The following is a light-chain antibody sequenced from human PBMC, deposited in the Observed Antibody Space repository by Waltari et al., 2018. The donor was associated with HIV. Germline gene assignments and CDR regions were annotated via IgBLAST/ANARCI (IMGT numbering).Light chain of an antibody. CDR3: QQYRNSPRT. Sequence: EIVLTQSPGTLSLSPGERATLSCRASQSVSSSYLAWYQQKPGQAPRLLISGASSRATGIPDRFRGSGSGTDFTLTSSRLEPEDFAVYYCQQYRNSPRTFGQGTKLEIK. V-gene: IGKV3-20*01. CDR2: GAS. CDR1: QSVSSSY. J-gene: IGKJ2*02.